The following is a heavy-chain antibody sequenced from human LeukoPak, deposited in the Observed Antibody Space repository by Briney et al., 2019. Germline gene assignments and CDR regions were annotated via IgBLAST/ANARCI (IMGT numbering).Heavy chain of an antibody. V-gene: IGHV3-23*01. CDR3: ATEKGDSPNY. CDR1: GFTFSNYA. Sequence: GGSLRLSCAASGFTFSNYAMSWVRQAPGKGLEWVSGISGNGANTYHADSVKGRFTISRDNSKNTLYVQMHSLRAEDTAVYYCATEKGDSPNYWGQGTLVTVSS. CDR2: ISGNGANT. J-gene: IGHJ4*02. D-gene: IGHD2-21*01.